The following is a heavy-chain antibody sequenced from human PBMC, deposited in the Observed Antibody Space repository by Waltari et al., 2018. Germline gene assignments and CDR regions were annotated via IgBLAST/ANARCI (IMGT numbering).Heavy chain of an antibody. Sequence: EVQLVESGGGLVQPGGSLRLSCAASGFTFSSYWMSWVRQAPGQGLEWVANIKQDGSEKYYVDSVKGRFTISRDNAKNSLYLQMNSLRAEDTAVYYCARDVNSSGWFYYYYYYMDVWGKGTTVTVSS. CDR1: GFTFSSYW. CDR3: ARDVNSSGWFYYYYYYMDV. CDR2: IKQDGSEK. V-gene: IGHV3-7*01. J-gene: IGHJ6*03. D-gene: IGHD6-19*01.